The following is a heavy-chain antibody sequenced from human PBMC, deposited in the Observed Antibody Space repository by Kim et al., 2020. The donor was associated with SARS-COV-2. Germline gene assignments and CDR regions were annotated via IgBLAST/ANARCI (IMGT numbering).Heavy chain of an antibody. V-gene: IGHV3-23*01. CDR3: AKDSAASSRRSFFDY. Sequence: ADFVKGRFTLSRDDYKNTLFLQMSSVRAEDTALYYCAKDSAASSRRSFFDYWGQGTLVTVSS. J-gene: IGHJ4*02. D-gene: IGHD6-13*01.